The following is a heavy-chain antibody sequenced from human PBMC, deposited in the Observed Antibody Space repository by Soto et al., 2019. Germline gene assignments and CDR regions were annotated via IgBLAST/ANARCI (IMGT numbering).Heavy chain of an antibody. CDR3: ARGRGCSGGSCYPSNPYMDV. CDR1: GGSFSGYY. CDR2: INHSGST. D-gene: IGHD2-15*01. V-gene: IGHV4-34*01. Sequence: PSGTLSLTCAVYGGSFSGYYWSWIRQPPGKGLEWIGEINHSGSTNYNPSLKSRVTISVDTSKNQFSLKLSSVTAANTAVYYCARGRGCSGGSCYPSNPYMDVWGQGTTVTVSS. J-gene: IGHJ6*02.